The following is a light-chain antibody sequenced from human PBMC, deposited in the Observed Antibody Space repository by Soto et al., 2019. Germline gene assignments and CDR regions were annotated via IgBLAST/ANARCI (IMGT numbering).Light chain of an antibody. CDR1: QTISSW. CDR3: QHSNSYSEA. J-gene: IGKJ1*01. CDR2: KAS. V-gene: IGKV1-5*03. Sequence: DIKMTQSPSTLSGSVVEIVPITCRASQTISSWLAWYKQKPGKAPKLLIYKASTLKSGVPSRFSGIRSGTEGTLTIRSLQPDDLATYYCQHSNSYSEACGQG.